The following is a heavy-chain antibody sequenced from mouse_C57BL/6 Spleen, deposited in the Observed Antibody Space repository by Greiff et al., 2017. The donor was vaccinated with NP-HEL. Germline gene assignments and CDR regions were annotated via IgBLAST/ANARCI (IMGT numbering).Heavy chain of an antibody. CDR1: GYTFTSYW. D-gene: IGHD1-3*01. Sequence: QVQLQQPGTELVKPGASVKLSCKASGYTFTSYWMHWVKQRPGQGLEWIGNINPSNGGTNYNEKFKSKATLTVDKSSSTAYMQLSRLTSEDSAVYDCAREWQGTRYYFDYWGQGTTLTVSS. CDR2: INPSNGGT. CDR3: AREWQGTRYYFDY. J-gene: IGHJ2*01. V-gene: IGHV1-53*01.